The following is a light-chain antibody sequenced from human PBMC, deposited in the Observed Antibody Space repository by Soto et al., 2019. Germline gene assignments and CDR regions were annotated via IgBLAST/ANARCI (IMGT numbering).Light chain of an antibody. CDR2: EVS. CDR1: SSDVGSYNL. J-gene: IGLJ1*01. CDR3: CSYAGSSTYV. Sequence: QSVLTQPASVSGSPGQSITISCTGISSDVGSYNLVSWYQQHPGKAPKLMIYEVSKRPSVVSNRFSGSKSGITASLTISGLQAQDEADYYCCSYAGSSTYVFGTGTKVTVL. V-gene: IGLV2-23*02.